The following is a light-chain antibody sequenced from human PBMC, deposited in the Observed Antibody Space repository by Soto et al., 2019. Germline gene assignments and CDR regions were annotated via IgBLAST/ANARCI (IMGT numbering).Light chain of an antibody. V-gene: IGKV3-20*01. Sequence: EIVLAQSPGTLSLSPGEIATLSCRASQSVSSSFLAWYQQKPGQAPRLLIYGASNRATGIPDRFSGSGSGTDFTLTISRLEPEAFAVYYCQQYGSSPYTFGRGTKLEIK. J-gene: IGKJ2*01. CDR3: QQYGSSPYT. CDR1: QSVSSSF. CDR2: GAS.